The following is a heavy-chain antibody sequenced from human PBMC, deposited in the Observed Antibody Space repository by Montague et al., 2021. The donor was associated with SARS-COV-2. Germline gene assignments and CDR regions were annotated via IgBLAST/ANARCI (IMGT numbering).Heavy chain of an antibody. CDR2: ISYDGSNK. J-gene: IGHJ5*02. CDR3: ARSGSGSYYNWFDP. CDR1: GFTFSSYA. D-gene: IGHD3-10*01. V-gene: IGHV3-30-3*01. Sequence: FLRLSCAASGFTFSSYAMHWVRQAPGKGLEWVAVISYDGSNKYYADSVKGRFTISRDNSKNTLYLQMNSLRAEDTAVYYCARSGSGSYYNWFDPWGQGTLVTVSS.